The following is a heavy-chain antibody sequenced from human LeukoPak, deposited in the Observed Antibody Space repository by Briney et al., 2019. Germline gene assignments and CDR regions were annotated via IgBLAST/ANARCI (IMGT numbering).Heavy chain of an antibody. J-gene: IGHJ3*02. V-gene: IGHV3-23*01. CDR1: GFTFSSYA. D-gene: IGHD6-19*01. CDR2: ISGSGGST. Sequence: GGSLRLSCAASGFTFSSYAMSWVRQAPGEGLEWVSAISGSGGSTYYADSVKGRFTISRDNSKNTLYLQMNSLRAEDTAVYYCAKVIFIAVAGTDPDAFDIWGQGTMVTVSS. CDR3: AKVIFIAVAGTDPDAFDI.